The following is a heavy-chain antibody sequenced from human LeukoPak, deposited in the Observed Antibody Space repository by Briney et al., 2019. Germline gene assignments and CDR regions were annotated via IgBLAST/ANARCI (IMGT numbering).Heavy chain of an antibody. CDR3: ARSRWYYDSSEGFDP. V-gene: IGHV3-23*01. J-gene: IGHJ5*02. CDR2: ITATSSST. CDR1: GFTFSSYG. Sequence: PGGSLRLSCAASGFTFSSYGMSWVRQAPGKGLEWVSAITATSSSTHDADSVQGRFTISRDNSKNTLYLQMNSLRAEDTAVHYCARSRWYYDSSEGFDPWGQGTLVTVSS. D-gene: IGHD3-22*01.